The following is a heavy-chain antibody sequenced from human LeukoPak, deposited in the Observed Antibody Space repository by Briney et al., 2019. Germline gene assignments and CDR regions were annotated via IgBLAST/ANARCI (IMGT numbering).Heavy chain of an antibody. CDR1: GFTFSTYG. Sequence: GRSLRLSCAASGFTFSTYGMHWVRQAAGKGLEWVAVIWYDGSNQYYADWVKGRFTISRDNSKNTLFLQMNSLRADDTAVYYCARGGVCSSTSCYNDYWGQGTLVTVSS. CDR3: ARGGVCSSTSCYNDY. J-gene: IGHJ4*02. V-gene: IGHV3-33*01. D-gene: IGHD2-2*01. CDR2: IWYDGSNQ.